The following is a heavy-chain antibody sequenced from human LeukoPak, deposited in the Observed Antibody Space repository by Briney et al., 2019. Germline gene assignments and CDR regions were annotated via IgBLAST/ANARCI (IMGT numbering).Heavy chain of an antibody. CDR3: ARVGLLLWFGEYDY. CDR1: GFTFSSYA. D-gene: IGHD3-10*01. J-gene: IGHJ4*02. CDR2: ISYDGSNK. Sequence: PGGSLRLSCAASGFTFSSYAMHWVRQAPGKGLEWVAVISYDGSNKYYADSVKGRFTISRDNSKNTLYLQMNSLRAEDTAVYYCARVGLLLWFGEYDYWGQGTLVTVSS. V-gene: IGHV3-30-3*01.